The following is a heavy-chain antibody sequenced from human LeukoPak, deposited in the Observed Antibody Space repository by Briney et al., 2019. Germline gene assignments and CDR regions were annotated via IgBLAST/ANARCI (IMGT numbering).Heavy chain of an antibody. Sequence: GGSLRLSCAASGFTFSSSAMSWVRQAPGKGLEWVSNISGSGSGGSTYYADSVKGRFTISRDNSKNTLYLQMNSLRAEDTAVYYCAKSGYNRFDYWGQGNLVTVSS. V-gene: IGHV3-23*01. D-gene: IGHD5-24*01. CDR1: GFTFSSSA. J-gene: IGHJ4*02. CDR3: AKSGYNRFDY. CDR2: ISGSGSGGST.